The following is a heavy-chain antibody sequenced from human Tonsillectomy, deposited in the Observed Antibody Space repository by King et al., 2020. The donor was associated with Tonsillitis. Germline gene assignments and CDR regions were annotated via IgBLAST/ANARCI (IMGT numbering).Heavy chain of an antibody. CDR2: IWYDGSKK. J-gene: IGHJ3*02. Sequence: GQLVQSGGGVVQPGRSLKLSCVASGFTFRSYGMHWVRQAPGKWLEWVAVIWYDGSKKCYADSVKGRFTISRDNSKNTVNLQMNSLRAEDTAMYYCASRYCCGTRCQFDAFDIWGQGTMVTVSS. D-gene: IGHD2-2*01. CDR3: ASRYCCGTRCQFDAFDI. CDR1: GFTFRSYG. V-gene: IGHV3-33*08.